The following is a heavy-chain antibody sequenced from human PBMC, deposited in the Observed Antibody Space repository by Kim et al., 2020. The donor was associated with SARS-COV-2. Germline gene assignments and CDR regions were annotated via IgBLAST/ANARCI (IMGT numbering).Heavy chain of an antibody. D-gene: IGHD6-13*01. Sequence: ASVKVSCKASGYTFTSYAMNWVRQAPGQGLEWMGWINTNTGNPTYAQGFTGRFVFSLDTSVSTAYLQISSLKAEDTAVYYCASIAAAFPLYYYYGMDVWGQGTTVTVSS. CDR2: INTNTGNP. CDR3: ASIAAAFPLYYYYGMDV. CDR1: GYTFTSYA. V-gene: IGHV7-4-1*02. J-gene: IGHJ6*02.